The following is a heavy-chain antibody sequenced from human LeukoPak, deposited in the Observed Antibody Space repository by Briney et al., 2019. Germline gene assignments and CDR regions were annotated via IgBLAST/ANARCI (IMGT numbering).Heavy chain of an antibody. J-gene: IGHJ5*02. Sequence: GGSLRLSCAASGFTLSSCDMGWVRQAPGKGLEWVSDVSDGGGRTQYADSVKGRFTISRDNSKNTLYLQMNSLRAEDTAVYYWGKHGSGSRKHHFDPWGQGTLVTVSS. CDR2: VSDGGGRT. V-gene: IGHV3-23*01. CDR3: GKHGSGSRKHHFDP. D-gene: IGHD1-26*01. CDR1: GFTLSSCD.